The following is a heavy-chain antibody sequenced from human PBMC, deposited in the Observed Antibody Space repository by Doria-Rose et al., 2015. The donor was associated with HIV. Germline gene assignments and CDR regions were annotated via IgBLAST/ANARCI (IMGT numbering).Heavy chain of an antibody. CDR1: GVSLSSPGMG. Sequence: QVTLKESGPVLVKPTETLTLTCTVSGVSLSSPGMGVSWIRQPPGKALEWLANTFSDDERSYNTSLKSRLTISRGTSKSQAVLTMTDMDPVDTATYYCARIKSSRWYHKYYFDFWGQGTLVIVSA. CDR2: TFSDDER. V-gene: IGHV2-26*01. CDR3: ARIKSSRWYHKYYFDF. J-gene: IGHJ4*02. D-gene: IGHD6-13*01.